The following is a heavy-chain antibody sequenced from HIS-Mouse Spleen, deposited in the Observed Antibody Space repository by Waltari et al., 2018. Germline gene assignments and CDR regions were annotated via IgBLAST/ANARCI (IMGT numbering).Heavy chain of an antibody. CDR2: IYSGGST. CDR1: RFTVRSPS. J-gene: IGHJ6*02. D-gene: IGHD6-6*01. V-gene: IGHV3-53*01. Sequence: EVQLVESGGALIQLGVSLRLSCADSRFTVRSPSMYWFRHGPGKGLEWVSVIYSGGSTYYADSVKGRFTISRDNSKNTLYLQMNSLRAEDTAVYYCARDTVIAARSYGMDVWGQGTTVTVSS. CDR3: ARDTVIAARSYGMDV.